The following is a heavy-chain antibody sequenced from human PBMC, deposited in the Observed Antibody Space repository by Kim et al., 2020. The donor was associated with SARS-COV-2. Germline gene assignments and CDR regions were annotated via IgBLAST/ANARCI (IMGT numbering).Heavy chain of an antibody. CDR1: GFSFTNFC. Sequence: GGSLRLSCAASGFSFTNFCMHWVRQAPGKGLEWVALIFYEGSKKYYADSLKGRSTICSDSSNNTLYLSMNTLRAEVTAVYYSAKDGSFFMSAFGGESGGLDVWGQGTTVTVSS. CDR3: AKDGSFFMSAFGGESGGLDV. V-gene: IGHV3-30*18. D-gene: IGHD3-16*01. CDR2: IFYEGSKK. J-gene: IGHJ6*02.